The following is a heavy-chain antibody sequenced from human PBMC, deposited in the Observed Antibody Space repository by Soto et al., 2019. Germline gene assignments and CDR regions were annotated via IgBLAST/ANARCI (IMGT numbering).Heavy chain of an antibody. V-gene: IGHV3-30*18. CDR3: AKEQNSGYSYGFPHDL. D-gene: IGHD5-18*01. CDR2: ISFDGSFK. CDR1: GFIFNNYG. Sequence: GGSLRLSCAASGFIFNNYGMHWVRQAPGKGLEWVAVISFDGSFKYYADSVKGRFIISGDNTKNTVFLQMDSLRADDTAMYYCAKEQNSGYSYGFPHDLWGQGTVVTVSS. J-gene: IGHJ4*02.